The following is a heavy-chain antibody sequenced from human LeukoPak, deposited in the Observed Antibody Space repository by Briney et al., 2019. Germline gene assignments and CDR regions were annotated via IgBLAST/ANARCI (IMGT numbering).Heavy chain of an antibody. Sequence: ASVKLSCKASGYTFSGYYIHWVRQAPGQGLEWMGWINPNTGGTKYAQRFQDRVTMTRDTSISTAYMEVSRLRYDDTAVYYCARPLRVTMIRGAAFRASSDFDPWGQGTLVTVSS. D-gene: IGHD3-10*01. J-gene: IGHJ5*02. CDR2: INPNTGGT. CDR3: ARPLRVTMIRGAAFRASSDFDP. V-gene: IGHV1-2*02. CDR1: GYTFSGYY.